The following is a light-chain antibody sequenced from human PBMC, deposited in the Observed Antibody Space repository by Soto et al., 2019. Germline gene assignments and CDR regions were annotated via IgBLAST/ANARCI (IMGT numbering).Light chain of an antibody. CDR3: GTWDSSLSVFV. V-gene: IGLV1-51*02. Sequence: QCVLTQPPSVSAAPGQKVTFSCSGSSSNIGKNYVSWYQQVPGTAPKLLIYEDNKRRSGIPDRFSGSKSGTSATLGITGLQTGDEADYYCGTWDSSLSVFVFGTGTEVTVL. CDR1: SSNIGKNY. CDR2: EDN. J-gene: IGLJ1*01.